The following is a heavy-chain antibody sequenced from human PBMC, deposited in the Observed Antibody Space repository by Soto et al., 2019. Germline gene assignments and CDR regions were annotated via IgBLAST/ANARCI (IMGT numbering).Heavy chain of an antibody. V-gene: IGHV1-2*04. CDR2: INPNSGGT. Sequence: GASVKVSCKASGYTFTGYYMHWVRQAPGQGLERMGWINPNSGGTNYAQKFQGWVSMTRDTSISTAYMEVSRLRSDDTAVYYCARTDTAMALVDYWGQGTLVTVSS. CDR3: ARTDTAMALVDY. J-gene: IGHJ4*02. CDR1: GYTFTGYY. D-gene: IGHD5-18*01.